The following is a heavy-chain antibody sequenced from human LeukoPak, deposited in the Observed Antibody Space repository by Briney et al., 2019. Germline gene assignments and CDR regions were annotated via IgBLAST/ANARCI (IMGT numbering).Heavy chain of an antibody. CDR1: GGSISSYY. J-gene: IGHJ4*02. CDR3: ARVGSALTGYCSSTSCYGTFDY. D-gene: IGHD2-2*01. CDR2: IYTSGTT. Sequence: PSETLSLTCTVSGGSISSYYWSWIRQPAGKGLEWIGRIYTSGTTFYNPSLKSRVTISLDTSKNQFSLKLSSVTAADTAVYYCARVGSALTGYCSSTSCYGTFDYWGQGTLVTVSS. V-gene: IGHV4-4*07.